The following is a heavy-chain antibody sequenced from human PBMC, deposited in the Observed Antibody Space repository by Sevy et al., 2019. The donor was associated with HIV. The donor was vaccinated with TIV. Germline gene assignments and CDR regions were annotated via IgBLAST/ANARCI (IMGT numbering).Heavy chain of an antibody. D-gene: IGHD5-18*01. V-gene: IGHV4-30-4*01. CDR2: FFQSGPF. Sequence: SETLSLTCSVSGDSLTSADYYWSWVRQAPGKGLEWFGYFFQSGPFHYSPTLKSRLSISVDASKNQFSLKLTSVTAADSAVYYCARSQNVDSASFDYWGQGTPVTVSS. J-gene: IGHJ4*02. CDR3: ARSQNVDSASFDY. CDR1: GDSLTSADYY.